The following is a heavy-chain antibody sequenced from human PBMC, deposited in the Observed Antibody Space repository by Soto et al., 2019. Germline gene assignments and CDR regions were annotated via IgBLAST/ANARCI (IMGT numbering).Heavy chain of an antibody. D-gene: IGHD6-19*01. CDR2: IIPIFGTA. CDR1: GGTFSSYA. Sequence: ASVKVSCKASGGTFSSYAISWVRQAPGQGLEWMGGIIPIFGTANYAQKFQGRVTITADESTSTAYMELSSLRSEDTAVYYCARDPEGWPSSGRSPDPRPYYYGMDGWGQGTTVTVSS. J-gene: IGHJ6*02. CDR3: ARDPEGWPSSGRSPDPRPYYYGMDG. V-gene: IGHV1-69*13.